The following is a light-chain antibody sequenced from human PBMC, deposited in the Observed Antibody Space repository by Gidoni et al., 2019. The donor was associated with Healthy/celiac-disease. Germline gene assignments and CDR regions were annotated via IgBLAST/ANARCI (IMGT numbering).Light chain of an antibody. CDR1: QSILYSSNNKNY. Sequence: IVMPQSPDSLAVSLGERATINCKSSQSILYSSNNKNYLAWYQQKPGQPPKLLIYWASTRESGVPDRFSGSGSGTDFTLTISSLQAEDVAVYYCQKYYSTHTFGQGTKLEIK. CDR3: QKYYSTHT. CDR2: WAS. V-gene: IGKV4-1*01. J-gene: IGKJ2*01.